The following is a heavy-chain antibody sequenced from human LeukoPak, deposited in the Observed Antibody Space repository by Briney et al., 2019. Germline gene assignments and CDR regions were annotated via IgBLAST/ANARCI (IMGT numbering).Heavy chain of an antibody. CDR1: GLNFGESA. Sequence: GGSLRLSCVASGLNFGESAMHWVRQAPGKGLEWVSLISADGGSAFSADSVKGRFSISRDNSKNSLYLQMNSLRSEDTAMYYCAKESGKFDYWGQGTLVAVSS. CDR2: ISADGGSA. V-gene: IGHV3-43*02. J-gene: IGHJ4*02. CDR3: AKESGKFDY.